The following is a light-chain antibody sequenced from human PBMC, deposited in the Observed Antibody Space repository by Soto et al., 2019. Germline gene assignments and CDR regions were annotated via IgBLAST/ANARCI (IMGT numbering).Light chain of an antibody. CDR2: EAA. CDR1: QYIHNY. CDR3: QQFGSSPLFT. V-gene: IGKV1-5*03. J-gene: IGKJ3*01. Sequence: DIQMTQSPSTLSASVGDRVTITCRASQYIHNYLAWYQQKPGEAPKLLIYEAANLESGVPSRFSGSGTGTDFTLTISRLEPEDFAVYYCQQFGSSPLFTFGPGTKVDVK.